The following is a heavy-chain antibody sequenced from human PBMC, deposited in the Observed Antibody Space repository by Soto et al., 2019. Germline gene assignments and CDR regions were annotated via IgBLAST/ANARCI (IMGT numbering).Heavy chain of an antibody. J-gene: IGHJ5*02. Sequence: PSETLSLTCTVSGGSISSYYWSWIRQPPGKGLEWIGYIYYSGSTNYNPSLKSRVTISVDTSKNQFSLKLSSVTAADTAVYYCARDLGIAIDPWGQGTLVTVSS. V-gene: IGHV4-59*01. CDR1: GGSISSYY. CDR2: IYYSGST. CDR3: ARDLGIAIDP. D-gene: IGHD6-13*01.